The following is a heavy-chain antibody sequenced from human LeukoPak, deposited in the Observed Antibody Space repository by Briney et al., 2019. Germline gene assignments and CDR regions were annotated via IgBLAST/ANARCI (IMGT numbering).Heavy chain of an antibody. CDR2: ISYDGSNK. J-gene: IGHJ6*02. D-gene: IGHD6-19*01. Sequence: GGSLRLSCAASGFTFSSYAMHWVRQAPGKGLEWVAVISYDGSNKYYADFVKGRFTISRDNSKNTLYLQMNSLRAEDTAVYYCARAKWLAYYYYYYGMDVWGQGTTVTVSS. CDR1: GFTFSSYA. V-gene: IGHV3-30*04. CDR3: ARAKWLAYYYYYYGMDV.